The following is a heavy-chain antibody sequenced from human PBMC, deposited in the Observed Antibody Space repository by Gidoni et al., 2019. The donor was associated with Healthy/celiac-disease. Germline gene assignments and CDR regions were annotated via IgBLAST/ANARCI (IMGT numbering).Heavy chain of an antibody. CDR3: AVMGDTGELDP. J-gene: IGHJ5*02. CDR1: GGSISSSSYY. V-gene: IGHV4-39*01. Sequence: QLQLQESGPGLVKPSETLSLTCTVSGGSISSSSYYWGWIRQPPGKGLEWIGSIYYSGSTYYNPSLKSRVTISVDTSKNQFSLKLSSVTAADTAVYYCAVMGDTGELDPWGQGTLVTVSS. CDR2: IYYSGST. D-gene: IGHD1-26*01.